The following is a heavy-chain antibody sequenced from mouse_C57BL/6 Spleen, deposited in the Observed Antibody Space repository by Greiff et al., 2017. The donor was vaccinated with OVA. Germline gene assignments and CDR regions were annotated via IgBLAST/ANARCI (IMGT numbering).Heavy chain of an antibody. Sequence: VHVKQSGAELVRPGASVKLSCTASGFTITDDYMHWVKQRPGQGLEWIGWIDPENGGTEYDSKFQGKATIPADTSSNTAYLQLSSLTSEDTAVYYCTTRNYGSSFADWGQGTLVTVSA. J-gene: IGHJ3*01. D-gene: IGHD1-1*01. CDR1: GFTITDDY. CDR2: IDPENGGT. V-gene: IGHV14-4*01. CDR3: TTRNYGSSFAD.